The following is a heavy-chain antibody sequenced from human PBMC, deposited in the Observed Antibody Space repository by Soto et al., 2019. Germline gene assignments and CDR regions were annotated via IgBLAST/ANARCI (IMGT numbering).Heavy chain of an antibody. CDR3: ARRTLSLDY. D-gene: IGHD1-7*01. CDR1: GCSISSGDYS. Sequence: SDTLSLTCSVSGCSISSGDYSWTWIRQPPGMGLEWVGYIYNSGTTFYNSSLKSRVTISLHKSENQFSLNLNSVTAADTAVYYCARRTLSLDYWGRGILVTVS. CDR2: IYNSGTT. V-gene: IGHV4-30-2*01. J-gene: IGHJ4*02.